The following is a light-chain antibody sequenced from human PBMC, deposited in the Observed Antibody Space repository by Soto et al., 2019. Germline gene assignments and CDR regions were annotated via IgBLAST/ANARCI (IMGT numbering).Light chain of an antibody. CDR2: AAS. Sequence: DIQMTQSPSSLSASVGDRVTITCRASQSISSYLNWYQQKPGKAPKLQIYAASSLQSEVPSRFSGSGSGTDFTLTISSLQPEDFATYYCQQSYSNPYTFGQGTKLEIK. V-gene: IGKV1-39*01. CDR1: QSISSY. J-gene: IGKJ2*01. CDR3: QQSYSNPYT.